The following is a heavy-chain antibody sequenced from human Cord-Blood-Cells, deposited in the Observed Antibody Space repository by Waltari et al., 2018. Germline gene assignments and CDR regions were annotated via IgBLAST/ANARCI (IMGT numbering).Heavy chain of an antibody. J-gene: IGHJ4*02. CDR1: GFTFSSYG. CDR3: AKGGLRFLEWLLYYFDY. D-gene: IGHD3-3*01. Sequence: QVQLVESGGGVVQPGRSLRLSCAASGFTFSSYGMHWVRQAPGKGLEWGAVISYEGSNKYYADSVKGRLTSSRDNSKNTLYLQMNSLRAEDTAVYYCAKGGLRFLEWLLYYFDYWGQGTLVTVSS. CDR2: ISYEGSNK. V-gene: IGHV3-30*18.